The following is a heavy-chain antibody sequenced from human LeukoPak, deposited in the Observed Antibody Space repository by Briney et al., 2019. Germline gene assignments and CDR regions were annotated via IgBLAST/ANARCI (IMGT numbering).Heavy chain of an antibody. CDR3: ARDPNSSSSPPDYFDY. Sequence: GGSLRLSCAASGFTFSSYSMNWVRQAPGKGPEWVSSISSSSSYIYYTDSVKGRFAISRDNAKNSLYLQMNSLRAEDTAVYYCARDPNSSSSPPDYFDYWGQRTLATVSS. J-gene: IGHJ4*02. CDR2: ISSSSSYI. CDR1: GFTFSSYS. V-gene: IGHV3-21*01. D-gene: IGHD6-6*01.